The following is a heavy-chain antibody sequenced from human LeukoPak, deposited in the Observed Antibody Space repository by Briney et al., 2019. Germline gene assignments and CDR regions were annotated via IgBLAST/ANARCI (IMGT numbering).Heavy chain of an antibody. V-gene: IGHV1-2*02. Sequence: ASVKVSCKASGYTFTGYYMHWVRQAPGQGLECMGWINPNSGGTNYAQKFQGRVTMTRDTSISTAYMELSRLRSDDTAVYYCARASGGSSWYRGWGQGTLVTVSS. CDR3: ARASGGSSWYRG. D-gene: IGHD6-13*01. CDR2: INPNSGGT. J-gene: IGHJ4*02. CDR1: GYTFTGYY.